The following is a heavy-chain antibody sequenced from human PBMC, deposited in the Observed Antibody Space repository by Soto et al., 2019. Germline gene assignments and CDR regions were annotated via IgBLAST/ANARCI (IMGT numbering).Heavy chain of an antibody. J-gene: IGHJ4*02. V-gene: IGHV3-23*01. CDR1: GIKFDYYA. Sequence: GGSLRLSCISSGIKFDYYAMNWVRQAPGKGLEWVAGIAKSGGSAHYAGSVKGRFTISRDNSKNTLFLEMNSLRVEDTALYYCVKAENYYDISGFYYYPDYWGQGTQVTVYS. CDR3: VKAENYYDISGFYYYPDY. D-gene: IGHD3-22*01. CDR2: IAKSGGSA.